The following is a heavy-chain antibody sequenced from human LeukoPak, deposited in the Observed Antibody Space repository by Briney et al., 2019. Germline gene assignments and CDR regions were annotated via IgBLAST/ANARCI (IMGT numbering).Heavy chain of an antibody. CDR3: AKSPSMDCSSTSCYYYYYMDV. D-gene: IGHD2-2*01. CDR2: IYSGGST. Sequence: GGSLRLSCAASGFTVSSNYMSWVRQAPGKGLEWVSVIYSGGSTYYADSVKGRFTISRDNSKNTLYLQMNSLRAEDTAVYYCAKSPSMDCSSTSCYYYYYMDVWGKGTTVTVSS. CDR1: GFTVSSNY. J-gene: IGHJ6*03. V-gene: IGHV3-53*01.